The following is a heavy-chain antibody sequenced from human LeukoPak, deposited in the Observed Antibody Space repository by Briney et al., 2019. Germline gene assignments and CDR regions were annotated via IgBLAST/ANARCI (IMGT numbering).Heavy chain of an antibody. Sequence: GGSLRLSCVAFGFTFSSYAMSWVRQAPGKGLEWVSAVSGSGGSTYYADSVRGRFTISRDNSKNTLYLQMNSLRAEDTAVYYCAKARYDILTGYIDYWGQGTLVTVSS. CDR3: AKARYDILTGYIDY. CDR2: VSGSGGST. V-gene: IGHV3-23*01. J-gene: IGHJ4*02. CDR1: GFTFSSYA. D-gene: IGHD3-9*01.